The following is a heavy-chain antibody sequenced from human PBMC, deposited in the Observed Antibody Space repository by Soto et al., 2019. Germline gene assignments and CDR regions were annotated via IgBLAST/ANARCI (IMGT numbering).Heavy chain of an antibody. V-gene: IGHV3-30*18. CDR1: GFTFSSYG. J-gene: IGHJ4*02. CDR3: AKLVQTRYCISTSCYGSDY. Sequence: GGSLRLSCAASGFTFSSYGMHWVRQAPGKGLEWVAVISYDGSNKYYADSVKGRFTISRDNSKNTLYLQMNSLRAEDTAVYYCAKLVQTRYCISTSCYGSDYWGQGTLVTVSS. D-gene: IGHD2-2*01. CDR2: ISYDGSNK.